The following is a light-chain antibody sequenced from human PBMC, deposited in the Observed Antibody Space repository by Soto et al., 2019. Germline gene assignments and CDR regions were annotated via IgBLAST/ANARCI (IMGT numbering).Light chain of an antibody. CDR1: SSNIGSNY. V-gene: IGLV1-47*01. CDR3: AAWDESLSGYV. J-gene: IGLJ1*01. Sequence: QSVLTQPPSASGTPGQRVTISCSGSSSNIGSNYVYWYQQLPGTAPKLLIYRNNQRPSGVPDRFSGSKSGTSASLAISGLRSEDEADYYCAAWDESLSGYVFGTGTKVTV. CDR2: RNN.